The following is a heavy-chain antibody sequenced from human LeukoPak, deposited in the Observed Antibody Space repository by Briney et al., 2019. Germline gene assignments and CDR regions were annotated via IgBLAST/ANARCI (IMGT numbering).Heavy chain of an antibody. CDR1: GFTFSSSG. CDR2: IRSDGSEN. J-gene: IGHJ4*02. CDR3: AKDRGVEYFDC. Sequence: QPGGSLRLSCAASGFTFSSSGMHWVRQAPGKGLEWVTFIRSDGSENYYADSVKGRFTISRDNSKNTLYLQMNSLRAEDTAVYHCAKDRGVEYFDCWGQGTLVTVSS. D-gene: IGHD3-10*01. V-gene: IGHV3-30*02.